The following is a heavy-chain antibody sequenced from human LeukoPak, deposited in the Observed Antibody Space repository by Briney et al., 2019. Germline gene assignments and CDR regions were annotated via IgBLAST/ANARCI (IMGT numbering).Heavy chain of an antibody. CDR1: GYTFTVYY. V-gene: IGHV1-2*02. Sequence: ASVKVSCKTSGYTFTVYYMHWVRQAPGQGLEWMGWINPNSGGTSSAQKFQGRVTMTRDTSISTAYMELSRLTSDDTAVYYCARGGDTAMGIPLYYFDYWGQGTLVTVSS. CDR2: INPNSGGT. CDR3: ARGGDTAMGIPLYYFDY. D-gene: IGHD5-18*01. J-gene: IGHJ4*02.